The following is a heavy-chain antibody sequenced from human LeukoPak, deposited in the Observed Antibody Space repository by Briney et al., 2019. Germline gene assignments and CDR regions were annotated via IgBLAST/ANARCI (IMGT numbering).Heavy chain of an antibody. CDR2: ISAYNGNT. Sequence: ASVKVSCNASGYTFTSYGISWVRQAPGQGLEWMGWISAYNGNTNYAQKLQGRVTMTTDTSTSTAYMELRSLRSDDTAVYYCARGVYGIVVVMPDYWGQGTLVTVSS. V-gene: IGHV1-18*01. CDR3: ARGVYGIVVVMPDY. D-gene: IGHD3-22*01. CDR1: GYTFTSYG. J-gene: IGHJ4*02.